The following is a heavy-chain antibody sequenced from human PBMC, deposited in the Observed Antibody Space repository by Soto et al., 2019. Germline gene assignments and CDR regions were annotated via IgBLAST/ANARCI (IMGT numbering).Heavy chain of an antibody. Sequence: SETLSLTCSVSGYSVTSGDYYWAWIRQPPGKGLEWIGSMFYSGLTYYNPSLKSRVTLSVDTSKNQFSVRLNSVTAADTAVYYCAPLSVSLSGPYGIHVWGQGTTVTVSS. CDR2: MFYSGLT. D-gene: IGHD2-15*01. CDR1: GYSVTSGDYY. J-gene: IGHJ6*02. CDR3: APLSVSLSGPYGIHV. V-gene: IGHV4-39*01.